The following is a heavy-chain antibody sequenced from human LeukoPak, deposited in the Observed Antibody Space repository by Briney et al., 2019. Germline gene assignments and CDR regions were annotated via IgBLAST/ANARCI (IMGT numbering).Heavy chain of an antibody. Sequence: SETLSLTCTVSGGSISSYYWSWIRQPPGKGLEWIGYIYYSGSTNYNPSLKSRVTISVDTSKNQFSPKLSSVTAADTAVYYCARLYSSGWSVVDYWGQGTLVTVSS. J-gene: IGHJ4*02. CDR2: IYYSGST. D-gene: IGHD6-19*01. CDR1: GGSISSYY. V-gene: IGHV4-59*01. CDR3: ARLYSSGWSVVDY.